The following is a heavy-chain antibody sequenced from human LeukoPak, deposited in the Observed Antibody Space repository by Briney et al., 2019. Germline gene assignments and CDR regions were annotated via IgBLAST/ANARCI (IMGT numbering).Heavy chain of an antibody. CDR2: MNPSSGNT. J-gene: IGHJ5*02. CDR1: GYTFTSYD. Sequence: ASVKVSCKASGYTFTSYDINWVRQATGQGLEWMGWMNPSSGNTGYAQKFQGRVTMTRNTSISTAYMELSSLRSEDTAVYYCARSFPTMVRGKSFDPWGQGTLVTVSS. D-gene: IGHD3-10*01. V-gene: IGHV1-8*01. CDR3: ARSFPTMVRGKSFDP.